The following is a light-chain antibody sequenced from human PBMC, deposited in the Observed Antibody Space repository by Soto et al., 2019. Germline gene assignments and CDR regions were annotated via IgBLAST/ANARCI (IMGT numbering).Light chain of an antibody. J-gene: IGKJ4*01. Sequence: EIVFTQSPGTLSLSPGERATLSCRASQSIRSNSLAWYQQRPGQAPRLLIYGASSRATGIPDRFSGGGSGTDFSLTISRLETEDFSVYYCQQYGSSPLTFGGGTKVDIK. CDR3: QQYGSSPLT. CDR2: GAS. CDR1: QSIRSNS. V-gene: IGKV3-20*01.